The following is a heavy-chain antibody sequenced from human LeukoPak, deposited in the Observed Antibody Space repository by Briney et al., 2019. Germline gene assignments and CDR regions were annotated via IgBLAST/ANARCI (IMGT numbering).Heavy chain of an antibody. Sequence: GSLRLSCAASGFTFSSYSMNWVRQAPGKGLEWVSSISSSSSYIYYADSVKGRFTISRDNAKNSLYLQMNSLRAEDTAVYYCGRVGAYYGSGSYSDYWGQGTPVTVSS. V-gene: IGHV3-21*01. CDR2: ISSSSSYI. D-gene: IGHD3-10*01. CDR3: GRVGAYYGSGSYSDY. CDR1: GFTFSSYS. J-gene: IGHJ4*02.